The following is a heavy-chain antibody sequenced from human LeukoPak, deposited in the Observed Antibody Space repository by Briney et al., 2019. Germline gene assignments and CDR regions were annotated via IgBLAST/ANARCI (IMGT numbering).Heavy chain of an antibody. CDR3: ARESRRSYCNEY. J-gene: IGHJ4*02. CDR1: GGSISSSSYY. V-gene: IGHV4-39*07. CDR2: IYYSGST. D-gene: IGHD3-10*01. Sequence: RASETLSLTCTVSGGSISSSSYYWGWIRQPPGKGLEWIGSIYYSGSTNYNPSLKSRVTMSVDTSKNQFSLKLNSVTAADTAVYYCARESRRSYCNEYWGQGALVTVSS.